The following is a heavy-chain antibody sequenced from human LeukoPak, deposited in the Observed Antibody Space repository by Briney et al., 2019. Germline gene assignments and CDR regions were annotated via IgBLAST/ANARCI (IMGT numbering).Heavy chain of an antibody. CDR2: ISGRSSHI. CDR3: GRAFPPLRTSSAGDL. D-gene: IGHD3-16*01. V-gene: IGHV3-21*01. CDR1: GFSFSDYD. J-gene: IGHJ4*02. Sequence: GGSLRLSCSASGFSFSDYDMDWVRQAPGKGLEWVSSISGRSSHIYYGDSVKGRFAISRDNAKHSLYLQMNSLGAEDTAVYYCGRAFPPLRTSSAGDLWGQGILVTVSS.